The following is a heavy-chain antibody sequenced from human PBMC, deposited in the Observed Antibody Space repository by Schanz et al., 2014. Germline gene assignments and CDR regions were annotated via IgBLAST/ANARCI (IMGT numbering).Heavy chain of an antibody. V-gene: IGHV4-4*02. Sequence: VQLVESGGGLVKPGGSLRLSCAASGFTFSDACMTWVRQAPGKGLEWIGEINNSGSTNYNPSLKSRVTISLDKSKSQFSLTLNAMTAADTAVYYCARDERDLPRSLFVFWGQGTLVTVSS. J-gene: IGHJ4*02. CDR3: ARDERDLPRSLFVF. D-gene: IGHD2-2*01. CDR2: INNSGST. CDR1: GFTFSDAC.